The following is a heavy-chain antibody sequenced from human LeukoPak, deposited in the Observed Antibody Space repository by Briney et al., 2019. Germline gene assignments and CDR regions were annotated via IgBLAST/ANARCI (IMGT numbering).Heavy chain of an antibody. Sequence: ASVKVSCKASGYTFTSYAISWVRQAPGQGLEWMGWITAYNGNTNYTQKLQGRVTMTTDTSRNTAYMELRSLRSDDTAVYYCARDPYYYDSSAYYDYWGQGTLVTVSS. CDR3: ARDPYYYDSSAYYDY. V-gene: IGHV1-18*01. D-gene: IGHD3-22*01. J-gene: IGHJ4*02. CDR2: ITAYNGNT. CDR1: GYTFTSYA.